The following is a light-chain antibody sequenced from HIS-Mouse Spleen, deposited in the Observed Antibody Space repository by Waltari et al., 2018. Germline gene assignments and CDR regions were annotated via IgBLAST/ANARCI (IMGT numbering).Light chain of an antibody. J-gene: IGKJ3*01. CDR1: QSVSSY. V-gene: IGKV3-11*01. CDR3: QQRSNWPPFT. Sequence: IVLTHSPATKSLPTGERATLSCSASQSVSSYLAWYQQKPGQAPRLLIYDASNRATGIPARFSGSGSGTDFTLTISSLEPEDFAVYYCQQRSNWPPFTFGPGTKVDIK. CDR2: DAS.